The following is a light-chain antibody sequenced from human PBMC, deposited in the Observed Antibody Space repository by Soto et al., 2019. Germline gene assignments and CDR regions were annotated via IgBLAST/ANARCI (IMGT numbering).Light chain of an antibody. CDR1: QSVSNNY. CDR2: GAS. CDR3: QQYGRSPST. J-gene: IGKJ4*01. Sequence: IVLTPSPRPLFLFTRGRATPYWTASQSVSNNYLAWYQQKPGQAPRLLIYGASNRATGIPDRFSGSGSGTDFTLTISRLEPEDFAVYYCQQYGRSPSTFGGGTKVDI. V-gene: IGKV3-20*01.